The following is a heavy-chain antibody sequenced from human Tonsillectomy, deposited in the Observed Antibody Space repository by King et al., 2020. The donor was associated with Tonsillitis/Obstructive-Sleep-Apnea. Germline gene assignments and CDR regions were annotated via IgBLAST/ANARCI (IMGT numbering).Heavy chain of an antibody. Sequence: VQLVESGGGLVQPGGSLRLSCTASGFTFTSYDMAWLRQAPGKGLEWVSTISVTGTNTYYADSVKGRFTISRDNSKNTLFLQMNSLRAGDTAIYFCARSRFAGNYDQAYWGQGTLVAVSS. D-gene: IGHD3-3*01. J-gene: IGHJ4*02. CDR1: GFTFTSYD. CDR2: ISVTGTNT. V-gene: IGHV3-23*04. CDR3: ARSRFAGNYDQAY.